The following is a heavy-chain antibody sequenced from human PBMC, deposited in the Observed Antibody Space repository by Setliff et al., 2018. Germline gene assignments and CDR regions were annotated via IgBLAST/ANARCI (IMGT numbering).Heavy chain of an antibody. Sequence: PGGSLRLSCAASGFSFSDYYMSWVRQAPGKGLQWVSSIHVSGVTTYYADSVKGRFTISRDNSRNTLFLQMNSLRAEDTALYYCAKFVGYTYGYDYWGRGTLVTVSS. J-gene: IGHJ4*02. CDR3: AKFVGYTYGYDY. CDR2: IHVSGVTT. V-gene: IGHV3-23*01. CDR1: GFSFSDYY. D-gene: IGHD5-18*01.